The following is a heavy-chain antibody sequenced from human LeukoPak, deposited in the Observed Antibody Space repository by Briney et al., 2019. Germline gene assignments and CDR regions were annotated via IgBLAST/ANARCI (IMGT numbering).Heavy chain of an antibody. V-gene: IGHV1-69*10. Sequence: SVKVSCKASGGTFSSYAISWVRQAPGQGLEWVGGISTVLGRANYAQKFQGRVTITADKSTSTAYMELSSLRSEDRAVYYCARQNVDTAMVTWYDYWGQGTLVTVSS. CDR2: ISTVLGRA. D-gene: IGHD5-18*01. CDR3: ARQNVDTAMVTWYDY. CDR1: GGTFSSYA. J-gene: IGHJ4*02.